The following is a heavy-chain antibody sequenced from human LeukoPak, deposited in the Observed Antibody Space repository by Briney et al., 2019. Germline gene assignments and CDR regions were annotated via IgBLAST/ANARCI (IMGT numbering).Heavy chain of an antibody. J-gene: IGHJ6*04. D-gene: IGHD2-21*01. V-gene: IGHV1-18*01. CDR2: ISAYNGNT. CDR3: ARPGCGGNCYYRMDV. Sequence: ASVKVSCKASGYTFTSYGISWVRQAPGQGLEWMGWISAYNGNTNYAQKLQGRVTMTTDTSTSTAYMELRSLRSDDTAVYYCARPGCGGNCYYRMDVWGKGTTVTVSS. CDR1: GYTFTSYG.